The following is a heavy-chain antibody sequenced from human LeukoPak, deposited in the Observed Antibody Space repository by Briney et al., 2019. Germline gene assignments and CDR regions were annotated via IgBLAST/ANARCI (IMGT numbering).Heavy chain of an antibody. J-gene: IGHJ4*02. CDR1: GFTFSSYS. CDR3: ARDYGDYGGLGY. CDR2: ISSSSSYI. Sequence: PGGSPRLSCAASGFTFSSYSMNWVRQAPGKGLEWVSSISSSSSYIYYADSVKGRFTISRDNAKNSLYLQMNSLRAEDTAAYYCARDYGDYGGLGYWGQGTPVTVSS. V-gene: IGHV3-21*01. D-gene: IGHD4-17*01.